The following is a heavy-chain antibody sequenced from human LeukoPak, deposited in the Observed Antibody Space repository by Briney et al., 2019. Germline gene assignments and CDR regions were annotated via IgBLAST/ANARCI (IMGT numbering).Heavy chain of an antibody. J-gene: IGHJ4*02. V-gene: IGHV3-15*01. D-gene: IGHD2-8*01. Sequence: RAGGSLRLSCAASGFTFSNAWMSWVRQAPGKGLEWVGRITSKTGGGTTDYAAPVKGRFTISRDDSKNTLYLQMNSLKTEDTAVYYCTTNIVLMVYAKVAAAGTGDYWGQGTLVTVSS. CDR3: TTNIVLMVYAKVAAAGTGDY. CDR1: GFTFSNAW. CDR2: ITSKTGGGTT.